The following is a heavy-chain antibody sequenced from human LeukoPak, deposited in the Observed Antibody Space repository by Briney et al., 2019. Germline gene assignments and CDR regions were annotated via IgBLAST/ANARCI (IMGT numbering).Heavy chain of an antibody. CDR1: GFTFSSYA. V-gene: IGHV3-23*01. D-gene: IGHD2-15*01. Sequence: GGSLRLSCAASGFTFSSYAMSWVRQAPGKGLEWVSAISGSGGSTYYADSVKGRFTITRDNSKNTLYLQMNSLRAEDTAVYYCARARRQVLLDMDVWGQGTMVTVSS. J-gene: IGHJ3*01. CDR3: ARARRQVLLDMDV. CDR2: ISGSGGST.